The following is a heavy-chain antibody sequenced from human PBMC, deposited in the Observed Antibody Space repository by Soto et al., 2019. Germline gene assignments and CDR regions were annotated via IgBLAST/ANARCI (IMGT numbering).Heavy chain of an antibody. J-gene: IGHJ4*02. CDR1: GFTFSSYG. D-gene: IGHD6-19*01. V-gene: IGHV3-23*01. CDR2: ISGTAGST. CDR3: AKDQSVAVAGRTFDY. Sequence: GGSLRLSCAASGFTFSSYGMSWVRQAPGKGLEWVSAISGTAGSTSYADSVKGRFTISRDNSKNTLHLQMNSLRAEDTAIYYCAKDQSVAVAGRTFDYWGQGTLVTVSS.